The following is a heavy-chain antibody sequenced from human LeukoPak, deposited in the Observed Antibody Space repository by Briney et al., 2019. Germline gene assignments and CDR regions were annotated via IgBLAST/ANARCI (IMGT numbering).Heavy chain of an antibody. CDR1: GGTFSSYA. CDR3: ARAKDHSYDTTGPEGFDY. CDR2: IIPIFGTA. V-gene: IGHV1-69*13. D-gene: IGHD3-22*01. Sequence: SVKVSCKASGGTFSSYAISWVRQAPGQGLEWMGGIIPIFGTANYAQKFQGRVTITADESTSTAYMELSSLRSEDTAVYFCARAKDHSYDTTGPEGFDYWGQGTLVTVSS. J-gene: IGHJ4*02.